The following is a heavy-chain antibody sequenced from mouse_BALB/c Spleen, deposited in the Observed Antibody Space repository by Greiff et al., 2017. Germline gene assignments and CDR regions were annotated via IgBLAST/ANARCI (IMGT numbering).Heavy chain of an antibody. CDR1: GFNIKDYY. Sequence: EVKLMESGAELVRSGASVKLSCTASGFNIKDYYMHWVKQRPEQGLEWIGWIDPENGDTEYAPKFQGKATMTADTSSNTAYLQLSSLTSEDTAVYYCNSGGYGSSFAYWGQGTLVTVSA. J-gene: IGHJ3*01. CDR2: IDPENGDT. V-gene: IGHV14-4*02. D-gene: IGHD1-1*01. CDR3: NSGGYGSSFAY.